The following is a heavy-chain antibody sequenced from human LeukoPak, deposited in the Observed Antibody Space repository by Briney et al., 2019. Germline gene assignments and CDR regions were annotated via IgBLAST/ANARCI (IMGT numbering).Heavy chain of an antibody. V-gene: IGHV1-69*05. Sequence: SVKVSCKASGGTFSSYAISWVRQTPGQGLEWMGRIIPIFGTANYAQKFQGRVTITTDESTSTAYMELSSLRSEDTAVYYCHYYDSSGYEFDYWGQGTLVTVSS. D-gene: IGHD3-22*01. CDR1: GGTFSSYA. CDR2: IIPIFGTA. J-gene: IGHJ4*02. CDR3: HYYDSSGYEFDY.